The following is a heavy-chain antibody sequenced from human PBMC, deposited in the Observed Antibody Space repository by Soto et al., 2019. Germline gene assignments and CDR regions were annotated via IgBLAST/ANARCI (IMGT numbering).Heavy chain of an antibody. CDR1: GFRFSDYP. CDR2: ISSSSTYT. CDR3: ARSPTVTTPFDY. D-gene: IGHD4-17*01. Sequence: GGTLRLSWVGSGFRFSDYPLKWVRQAPGKGLEWVASISSSSTYTYYADSVRGRFTISRDNAKNSLYLQMNSLRAEDTAVYYCARSPTVTTPFDYWGQGTLVTVSS. J-gene: IGHJ4*02. V-gene: IGHV3-21*01.